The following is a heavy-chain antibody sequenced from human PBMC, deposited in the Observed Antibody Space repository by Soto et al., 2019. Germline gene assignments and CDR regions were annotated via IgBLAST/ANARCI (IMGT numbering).Heavy chain of an antibody. V-gene: IGHV3-7*05. CDR2: IKRDGSEK. CDR1: GFTFSSYW. Sequence: EVQLVESGGGLVQPGGSLRVSCAASGFTFSSYWMSWVRQAPGKGLQWVANIKRDGSEKYYVDSVKGRFIISRDNDKNSLSLQMNSLSVEDTAVYYCARDVWERGAVFGSHNSSYYRGMDVWGQGTTGTVSS. D-gene: IGHD1-26*01. J-gene: IGHJ6*02. CDR3: ARDVWERGAVFGSHNSSYYRGMDV.